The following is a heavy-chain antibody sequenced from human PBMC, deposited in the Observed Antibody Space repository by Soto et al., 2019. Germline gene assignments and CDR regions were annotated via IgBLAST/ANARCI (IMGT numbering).Heavy chain of an antibody. J-gene: IGHJ3*02. CDR2: IIPILGIA. CDR3: ARDRTTAFDI. V-gene: IGHV1-69*08. CDR1: GGTFSSYT. D-gene: IGHD1-7*01. Sequence: QVQLVQSGAEVKKPGSSVKVSCKASGGTFSSYTISWVRQAPGQGLEWMGRIIPILGIANYAQKFQGRVXLXXDKSTGTAYMELSSLRSEDTAVYSCARDRTTAFDIWGQGTRVTVSS.